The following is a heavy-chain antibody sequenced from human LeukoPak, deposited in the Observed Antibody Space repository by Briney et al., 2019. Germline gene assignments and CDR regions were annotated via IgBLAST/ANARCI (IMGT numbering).Heavy chain of an antibody. Sequence: SETLSLTCAVYGGSFSGYYWSWIRQPPGKGLERIGEINHSGSTNYNPSLKSRVTISVDTSKNQFSLKLSSVTAADAAVYYCARGRRYFDWFPFEYWGQGTLVTVSS. CDR3: ARGRRYFDWFPFEY. J-gene: IGHJ4*02. D-gene: IGHD3-9*01. CDR1: GGSFSGYY. CDR2: INHSGST. V-gene: IGHV4-34*01.